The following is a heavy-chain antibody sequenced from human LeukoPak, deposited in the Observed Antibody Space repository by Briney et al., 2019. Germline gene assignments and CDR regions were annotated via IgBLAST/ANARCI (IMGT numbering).Heavy chain of an antibody. J-gene: IGHJ3*02. D-gene: IGHD1-26*01. CDR1: GFTFSSYS. V-gene: IGHV3-21*01. CDR2: ISSSSSYI. CDR3: ARVREWELRYDAFDI. Sequence: GGSLRLSCAASGFTFSSYSMNWVRQAPGKGLEWVSSISSSSSYIYYADSVKGRFTISSDNSKNSLYLQMNSLRAEDTAMYYCARVREWELRYDAFDIWGQGTMVTVSS.